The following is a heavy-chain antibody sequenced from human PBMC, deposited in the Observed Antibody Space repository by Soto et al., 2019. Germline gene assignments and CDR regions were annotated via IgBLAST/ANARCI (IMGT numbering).Heavy chain of an antibody. CDR1: GYSFTSYW. Sequence: GESLKISCKGSGYSFTSYWIGWVRQMPGKGLEWMGIIYPGDSDTRYSPSFQGQVTISADKSISTAYLQWSSLKASDTAMYYCARGGSITIFGVFIPGPVDSWGQETLVTVSS. CDR3: ARGGSITIFGVFIPGPVDS. V-gene: IGHV5-51*01. J-gene: IGHJ4*02. D-gene: IGHD3-3*01. CDR2: IYPGDSDT.